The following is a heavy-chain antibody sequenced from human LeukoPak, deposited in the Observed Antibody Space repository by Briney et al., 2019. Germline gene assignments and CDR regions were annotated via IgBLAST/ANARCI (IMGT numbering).Heavy chain of an antibody. CDR3: ARDPKDLLVVVGLTSFDY. J-gene: IGHJ4*02. CDR1: GYSISSGYY. CDR2: IYHSGST. D-gene: IGHD2-15*01. Sequence: PSETLSLTCTVSGYSISSGYYWGWIRQPPGKGLEWIGSIYHSGSTYYNPSLKSRVTISVDTSKNQFSLKLSSVTAADTAVYYCARDPKDLLVVVGLTSFDYWGQGTLVTVSS. V-gene: IGHV4-38-2*02.